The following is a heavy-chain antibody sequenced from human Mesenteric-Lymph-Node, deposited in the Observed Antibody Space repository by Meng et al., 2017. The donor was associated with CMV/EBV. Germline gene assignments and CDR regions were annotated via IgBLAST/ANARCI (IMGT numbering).Heavy chain of an antibody. D-gene: IGHD3-22*01. V-gene: IGHV4-34*01. CDR2: INHSGST. CDR1: GGSFSGYY. J-gene: IGHJ6*02. CDR3: TRDPWGDSSGYYFFGMDL. Sequence: SETLSLTCAVYGGSFSGYYWTWIRQPPGKGLEWIGEINHSGSTNYNPSLKSRVTISVDTSKNQFSLKLNSVTAADTAVYYCTRDPWGDSSGYYFFGMDLWGQGTTVTVSS.